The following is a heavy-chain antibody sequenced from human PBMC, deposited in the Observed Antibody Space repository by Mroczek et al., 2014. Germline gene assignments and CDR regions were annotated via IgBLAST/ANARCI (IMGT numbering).Heavy chain of an antibody. D-gene: IGHD3-3*01. Sequence: QVQLQQWGAGLLKPSETLSLTCAVYGGSFSGYYWSWIRQPPGKGLEWIGEINHSGSTNYNPSLKSRVTISVDTSKNQFSLKLSSVTAADTAVYYCARVRRAIFGVVMVGYYYYGMDVWGQGTTVTVSS. CDR2: INHSGST. CDR1: GGSFSGYY. CDR3: ARVRRAIFGVVMVGYYYYGMDV. J-gene: IGHJ6*02. V-gene: IGHV4-34*01.